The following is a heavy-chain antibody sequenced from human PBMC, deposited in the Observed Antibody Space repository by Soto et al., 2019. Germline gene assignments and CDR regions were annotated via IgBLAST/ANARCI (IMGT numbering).Heavy chain of an antibody. CDR3: ARRASR. CDR1: GFTFSSSE. J-gene: IGHJ3*01. CDR2: IHPSGQPI. V-gene: IGHV3-48*03. Sequence: EVQLVESGGGLIQPGGSLRLSCAASGFTFSSSEMDWVRQAPGKGLEWVSYIHPSGQPIFYADSVKGRFTLSRDNAKDSLYLQMSVLRAEDSAVYDCARRASRWSQGTMVTVSS. D-gene: IGHD1-26*01.